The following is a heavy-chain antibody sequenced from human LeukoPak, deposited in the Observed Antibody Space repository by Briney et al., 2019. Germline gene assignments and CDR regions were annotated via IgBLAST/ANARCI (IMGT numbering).Heavy chain of an antibody. CDR1: GFTFTSHN. CDR2: ISSSSTYI. D-gene: IGHD1-26*01. CDR3: ARVELEAVSYGAADF. V-gene: IGHV3-21*01. J-gene: IGHJ4*02. Sequence: GGSLRLSCAASGFTFTSHNMNWIRQAPGKGLEWVSSISSSSTYINHADSVKGRFTISRDNAKNSLYLQMNSLRAEDTAVYYCARVELEAVSYGAADFWGQGTLVTVSS.